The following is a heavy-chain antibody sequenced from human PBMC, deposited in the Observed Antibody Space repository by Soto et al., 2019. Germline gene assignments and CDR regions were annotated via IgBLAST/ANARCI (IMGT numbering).Heavy chain of an antibody. CDR1: GDSVSTISAT. D-gene: IGHD3-16*02. J-gene: IGHJ5*01. Sequence: SQTLSLTCAISGDSVSTISATWDWIRQSPSRGLEWLGRTYYRSKWEIDYAVSLRGRITIIPDTANNQLSLQLSSVTSDDTAVYYCTRLIGNSWLDSWGQGILVTVSS. V-gene: IGHV6-1*01. CDR2: TYYRSKWEI. CDR3: TRLIGNSWLDS.